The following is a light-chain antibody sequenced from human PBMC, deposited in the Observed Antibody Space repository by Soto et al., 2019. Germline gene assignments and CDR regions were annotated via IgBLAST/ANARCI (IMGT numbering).Light chain of an antibody. CDR1: SSDVGVYNY. Sequence: QSALTQPASVSGSPGQSITISCTGTSSDVGVYNYVSWYQQHPGKVPKLMIYDVSNRPSGVSNRFSGSKSGNTASLTISGLQAEDDADYYSSSYTSSSTPYVFGTGTQLTVL. V-gene: IGLV2-14*01. J-gene: IGLJ1*01. CDR3: SSYTSSSTPYV. CDR2: DVS.